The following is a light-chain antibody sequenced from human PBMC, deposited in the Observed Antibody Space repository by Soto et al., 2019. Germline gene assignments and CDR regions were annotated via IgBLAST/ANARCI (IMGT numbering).Light chain of an antibody. CDR3: SSFPSNRIHV. V-gene: IGLV2-14*03. Sequence: QSVLTQPTSVSGSPGQSITISCTGNHNDIGTYDYVSWYQQHPGRAPRLLIHGVTTRPSGISGRFSASKSGLTASLTISGLQPEDEADYYCSSFPSNRIHVFGPGTKVTVL. CDR1: HNDIGTYDY. J-gene: IGLJ1*01. CDR2: GVT.